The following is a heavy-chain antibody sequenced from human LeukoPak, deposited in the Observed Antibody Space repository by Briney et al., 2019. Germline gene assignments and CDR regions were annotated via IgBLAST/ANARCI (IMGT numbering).Heavy chain of an antibody. Sequence: GGSLRLSCAASGFTFDDYAMHWVRQAPGKGLEWVSGISWNSGSIGYADSVKGRFTISRDNAKSSLYLQMNSLRAEDTALYYCAAGSGSYDYWGQGTLVTASS. J-gene: IGHJ4*02. V-gene: IGHV3-9*01. CDR3: AAGSGSYDY. D-gene: IGHD1-26*01. CDR1: GFTFDDYA. CDR2: ISWNSGSI.